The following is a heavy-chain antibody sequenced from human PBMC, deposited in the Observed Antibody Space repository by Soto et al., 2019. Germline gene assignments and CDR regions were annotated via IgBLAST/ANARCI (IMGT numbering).Heavy chain of an antibody. Sequence: QVRLVQSGAEVKKSGSSVKVSCMASGGTFSSYTVNWLRQAPGRGLEWMGRVIPVLTTTDYAQKFRGRVTITADKSANAVYMELTSLSSEDTPIYYCARRRYCGYDCYHKHYYGMDVWGQGTTVTVAS. D-gene: IGHD2-21*02. CDR3: ARRRYCGYDCYHKHYYGMDV. CDR1: GGTFSSYT. J-gene: IGHJ6*02. CDR2: VIPVLTTT. V-gene: IGHV1-69*08.